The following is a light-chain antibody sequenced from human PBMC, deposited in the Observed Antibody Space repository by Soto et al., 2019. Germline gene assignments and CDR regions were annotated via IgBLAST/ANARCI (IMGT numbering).Light chain of an antibody. CDR1: SSDVGGYNY. Sequence: QSVLTQPASLSGSPGQSITISCTGTSSDVGGYNYVSWYQQHPGKAPKLMIYYVSHRPSGVSNRFSGSKSGNTASLTISGLQAEDEAGYYCSSYTSINSYVFGTGTKVTVL. V-gene: IGLV2-14*03. CDR3: SSYTSINSYV. CDR2: YVS. J-gene: IGLJ1*01.